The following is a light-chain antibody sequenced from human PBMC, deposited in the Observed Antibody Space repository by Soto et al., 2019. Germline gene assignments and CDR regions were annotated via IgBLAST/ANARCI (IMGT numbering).Light chain of an antibody. J-gene: IGLJ1*01. Sequence: QSALTQPASVSGSPGQSITISCTGTSSDVGSYNYVSWYQHHPGKAPKLMIYEVSNRPSGVSHRFSGSKSGNTASLTISGLQAEDETIYYCYSYTGTSTYVSGTGTKLTVL. CDR2: EVS. V-gene: IGLV2-14*01. CDR1: SSDVGSYNY. CDR3: YSYTGTSTYV.